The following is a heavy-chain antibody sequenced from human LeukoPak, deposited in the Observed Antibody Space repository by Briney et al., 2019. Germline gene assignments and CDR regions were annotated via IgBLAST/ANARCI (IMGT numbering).Heavy chain of an antibody. Sequence: PGGSLRLSCAASGFTFSSYALSWVRQAPGKGLEWVSGISENGGTTFYADSVKGRFTITRDNSKNTLYVQMNSLRGEDTAVYYCAKDYGPMQLVFFDSWGQGTLVTVSS. CDR2: ISENGGTT. V-gene: IGHV3-23*01. CDR3: AKDYGPMQLVFFDS. D-gene: IGHD6-13*01. J-gene: IGHJ4*02. CDR1: GFTFSSYA.